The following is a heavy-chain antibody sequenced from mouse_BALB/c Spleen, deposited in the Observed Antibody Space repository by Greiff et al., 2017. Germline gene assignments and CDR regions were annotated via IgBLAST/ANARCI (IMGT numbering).Heavy chain of an antibody. V-gene: IGHV2-2*02. CDR2: IWSGGST. J-gene: IGHJ4*01. CDR3: ARNTALSGYAMDY. Sequence: VKLMESGPGLVQPSQSLSITCTVSGFSLTSYGVHWVRQSPGKGLEWLGVIWSGGSTDYNAAFISRLSISKDNSKSQVFFKMNSLQANDTAIYYCARNTALSGYAMDYWGQGTSVTVSS. CDR1: GFSLTSYG.